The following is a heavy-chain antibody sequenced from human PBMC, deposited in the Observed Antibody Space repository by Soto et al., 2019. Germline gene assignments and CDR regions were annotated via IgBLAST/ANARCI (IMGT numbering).Heavy chain of an antibody. D-gene: IGHD2-21*02. CDR3: ARQRTTVVTQAYFDH. Sequence: SETLSLTCIVSGESISSSSYYWGWIRQPPGKVIEWIVSIYYSGRTYYNPSFKSRVTISIDTSNNQFSLKLSSVTSTYTSVYYCARQRTTVVTQAYFDHWGQGVLVTVS. V-gene: IGHV4-39*01. J-gene: IGHJ4*02. CDR2: IYYSGRT. CDR1: GESISSSSYY.